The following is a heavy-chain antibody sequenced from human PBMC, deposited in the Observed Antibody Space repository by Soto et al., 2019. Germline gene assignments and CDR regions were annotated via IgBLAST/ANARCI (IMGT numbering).Heavy chain of an antibody. D-gene: IGHD2-21*01. CDR1: GGTFSSYT. V-gene: IGHV1-69*02. Sequence: QVQLVQSGAEVKKPGSSVKVSYKASGGTFSSYTISWVRQAPGQGLEWMGRIIPILGIANYAQKFQGRVTITADKSTSTAYMELSSLRSEDTAVYYCAVCGGDCYAPDYWGQGTLVTVSS. CDR3: AVCGGDCYAPDY. CDR2: IIPILGIA. J-gene: IGHJ4*02.